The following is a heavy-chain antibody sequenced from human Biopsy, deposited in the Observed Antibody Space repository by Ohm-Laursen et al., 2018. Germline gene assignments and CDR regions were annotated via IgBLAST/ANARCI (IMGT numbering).Heavy chain of an antibody. D-gene: IGHD1-26*01. CDR2: IIPIFGTA. CDR3: ARGEGSSWFDP. CDR1: GGTFTNYA. Sequence: GASVKVSCKASGGTFTNYAISWVRQAPGQGLEWMGGIIPIFGTANYAQKFQGRVTITADESTSTAYMELSSLRSDDTAVYFCARGEGSSWFDPWGHGTLVTVSS. V-gene: IGHV1-69*13. J-gene: IGHJ5*02.